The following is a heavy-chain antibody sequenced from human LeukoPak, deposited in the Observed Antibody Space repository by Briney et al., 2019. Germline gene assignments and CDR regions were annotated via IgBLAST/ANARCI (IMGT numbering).Heavy chain of an antibody. J-gene: IGHJ3*02. CDR2: IYYSGST. D-gene: IGHD3-22*01. CDR1: GGSISSSSYY. CDR3: ARVGGITMIVVLITDAFDI. Sequence: SGTLSLTCTVSGGSISSSSYYWGWIRQPPGKGLEWIGSIYYSGSTYYNPSLKSRVTISVGTSKNQFSLKLRSVTAADTAVYYCARVGGITMIVVLITDAFDIWGQGTMVTVSS. V-gene: IGHV4-39*07.